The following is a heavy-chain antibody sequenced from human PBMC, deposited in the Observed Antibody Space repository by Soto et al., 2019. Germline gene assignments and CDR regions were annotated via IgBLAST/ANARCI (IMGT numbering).Heavy chain of an antibody. Sequence: QVQLVQSGAEVKKPGASVKVSCKASGYTFTSYGISWVRQAPGQGLEWMGWISAYNGNTNYAQKLQGRVTMTTDTSTSTAYMELRSLRSDDTAVYYCARAKKGELQLALNWFDPWGQGTLVTVSS. CDR1: GYTFTSYG. V-gene: IGHV1-18*01. D-gene: IGHD6-13*01. J-gene: IGHJ5*02. CDR2: ISAYNGNT. CDR3: ARAKKGELQLALNWFDP.